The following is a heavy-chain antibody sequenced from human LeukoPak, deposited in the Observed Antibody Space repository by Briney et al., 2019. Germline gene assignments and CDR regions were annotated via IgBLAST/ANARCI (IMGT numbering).Heavy chain of an antibody. CDR2: IDPSGGST. Sequence: ASVKVSCKASGYTFTRYYMHWVRQAPGQGLEWMGIIDPSGGSTSYAQKFQGRVTMTRDTSTSTVYMELSSLRSEDTAVYYCARGRSTVTIFDYWGQGTLVTVSS. J-gene: IGHJ4*02. CDR3: ARGRSTVTIFDY. CDR1: GYTFTRYY. V-gene: IGHV1-46*01. D-gene: IGHD4-17*01.